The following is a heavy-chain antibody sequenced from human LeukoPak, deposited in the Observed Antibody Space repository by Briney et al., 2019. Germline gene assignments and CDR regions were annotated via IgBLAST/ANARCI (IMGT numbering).Heavy chain of an antibody. CDR1: GFTFSSYS. CDR3: ARAKDEEYQLPFDY. J-gene: IGHJ4*02. CDR2: ISISSRYI. D-gene: IGHD2-2*01. Sequence: GGSLRLSCAASGFTFSSYSMNWVRQAPGKGLEWVSSISISSRYIYYADSVKGRFTISRDNAKNSLYLQMNSLRAEDTAVYYCARAKDEEYQLPFDYWGQGTLVTVSS. V-gene: IGHV3-21*01.